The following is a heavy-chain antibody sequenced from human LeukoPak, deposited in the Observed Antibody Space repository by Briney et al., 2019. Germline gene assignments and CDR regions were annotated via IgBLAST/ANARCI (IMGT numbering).Heavy chain of an antibody. D-gene: IGHD3-16*01. CDR1: GLTFSEYY. Sequence: GRSLRLSCAASGLTFSEYYMSWIRQAPGKGLEWVSYISSSSSYTNYADSVKGRFTISRDNAKNSLYLQMNSLRAEDTAVYYWARESYGQIDYWGQGTLVTVSA. CDR2: ISSSSSYT. J-gene: IGHJ4*02. V-gene: IGHV3-11*06. CDR3: ARESYGQIDY.